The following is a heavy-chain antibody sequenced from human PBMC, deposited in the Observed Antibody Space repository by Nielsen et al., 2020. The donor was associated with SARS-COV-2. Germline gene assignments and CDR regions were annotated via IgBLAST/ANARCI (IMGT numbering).Heavy chain of an antibody. CDR1: GGSFSGHY. V-gene: IGHV4-34*01. J-gene: IGHJ6*03. CDR3: VRGFERSNGWGYYYYYLDV. Sequence: SETLSLTCAIYGGSFSGHYWTWVRQPPGRGLEWIGEIRHLGEINYNPSLRGRVTLSLDTSKNQFSLEVNSATAADTAIYYCVRGFERSNGWGYYYYYLDVWGKGTTVTVSS. CDR2: IRHLGEI. D-gene: IGHD6-19*01.